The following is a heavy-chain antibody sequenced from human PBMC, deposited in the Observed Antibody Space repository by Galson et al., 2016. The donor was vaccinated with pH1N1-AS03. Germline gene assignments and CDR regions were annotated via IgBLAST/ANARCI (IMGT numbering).Heavy chain of an antibody. J-gene: IGHJ4*02. Sequence: SVKVSCKASGYTFTSYAVHWVRQAPGQRLEWMGWINAGNGNTKYSRKFQGRVTLTRDTSASTAYMELSNLRSEDTAVYFCARAETYPDHSFDDWGQGTLVTVSS. CDR3: ARAETYPDHSFDD. D-gene: IGHD1-14*01. CDR1: GYTFTSYA. V-gene: IGHV1-3*01. CDR2: INAGNGNT.